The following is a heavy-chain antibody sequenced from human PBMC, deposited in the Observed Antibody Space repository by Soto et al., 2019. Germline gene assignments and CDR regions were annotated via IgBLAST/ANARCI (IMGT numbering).Heavy chain of an antibody. Sequence: EVQLLESGGGLVQPGGSLRLSCAASGSTFSSYAMTWVRQAPVNGLEWVSTISNSGGNTYYADSVKGRFTISRDNSKNTMYLQMNSLRVEDTAVYYCAKPREVAGRGKFDYWGQGTLVTVSS. CDR1: GSTFSSYA. CDR2: ISNSGGNT. D-gene: IGHD6-19*01. J-gene: IGHJ4*02. V-gene: IGHV3-23*01. CDR3: AKPREVAGRGKFDY.